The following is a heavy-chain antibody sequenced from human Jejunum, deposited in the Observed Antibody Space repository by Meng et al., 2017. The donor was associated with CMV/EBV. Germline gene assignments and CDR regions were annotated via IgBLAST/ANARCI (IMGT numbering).Heavy chain of an antibody. CDR3: AHRLPFTVGWNVGWFGP. CDR2: MYWDNDK. V-gene: IGHV2-5*02. Sequence: SLTTTGGGVGWIRQPPGKALESLALMYWDNDKRYTPAMRSRLTITKDTSKNQVVLIMTNMDPADTATYYCAHRLPFTVGWNVGWFGPWGQGILVTVSS. CDR1: SLTTTGGG. D-gene: IGHD1-1*01. J-gene: IGHJ5*02.